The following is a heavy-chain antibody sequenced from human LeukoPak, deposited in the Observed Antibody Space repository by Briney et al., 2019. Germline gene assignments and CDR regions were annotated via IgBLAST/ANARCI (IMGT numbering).Heavy chain of an antibody. CDR2: IYYSGST. D-gene: IGHD3-22*01. CDR1: GGSISSNY. Sequence: PSETLSLTCTVSGGSISSNYWSWIRQPPGKGLDWIGSIYYSGSTYYNPSLKSRFTISVDTSKNQFSLKLSSVTAADTAVYYCVNYYDSSDYQQPNHFDYWGQGTLVTVSS. J-gene: IGHJ4*02. CDR3: VNYYDSSDYQQPNHFDY. V-gene: IGHV4-59*05.